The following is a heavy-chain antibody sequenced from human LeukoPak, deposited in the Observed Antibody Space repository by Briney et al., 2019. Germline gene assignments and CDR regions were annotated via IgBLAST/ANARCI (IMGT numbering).Heavy chain of an antibody. CDR2: IKQDGSEK. J-gene: IGHJ3*02. CDR3: ARDSSSWYDAFDI. CDR1: GFTFSSYW. Sequence: GGSLRLSCAASGFTFSSYWMSWVRQAPGKGLEWVANIKQDGSEKYYVDSVKGRFTISRDNAKNSLYLQMNSLRAEDTAVYYCARDSSSWYDAFDIWGQGTMVTVSS. V-gene: IGHV3-7*01. D-gene: IGHD6-13*01.